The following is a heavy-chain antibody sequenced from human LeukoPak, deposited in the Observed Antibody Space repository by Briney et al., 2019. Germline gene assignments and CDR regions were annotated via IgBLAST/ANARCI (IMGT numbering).Heavy chain of an antibody. CDR1: GGSINGYH. Sequence: SETLSLTCTVSGGSINGYHWSWIRQPPGKGLEWIGYVSHSGNTNYNPSLKSRVTISIDRSKNQFSLKLSSVTAADTAVYYCATNAAAAPDDTFDIWGQGTLVTVSS. J-gene: IGHJ3*02. CDR2: VSHSGNT. V-gene: IGHV4-59*01. D-gene: IGHD6-13*01. CDR3: ATNAAAAPDDTFDI.